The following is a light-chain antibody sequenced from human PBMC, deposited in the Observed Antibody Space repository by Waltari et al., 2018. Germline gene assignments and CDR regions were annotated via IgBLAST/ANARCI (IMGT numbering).Light chain of an antibody. CDR3: HQSYSTPSWT. Sequence: DIQMTQSPSSLCASVGDRVTITCRASQSISNYVAWYQEKPRKSPKLLIYAASSLQSGVPSRFSGSGSGTDFTLTISTLQPEDFATYYCHQSYSTPSWTFGQGTRVEIK. CDR1: QSISNY. J-gene: IGKJ1*01. V-gene: IGKV1-39*01. CDR2: AAS.